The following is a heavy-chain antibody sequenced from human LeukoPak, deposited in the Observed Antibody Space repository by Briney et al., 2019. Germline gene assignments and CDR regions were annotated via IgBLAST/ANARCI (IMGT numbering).Heavy chain of an antibody. V-gene: IGHV4-4*07. CDR3: ARRRITMVRGGFQPTTDY. D-gene: IGHD3-10*01. Sequence: NPSETLSLTCTVSGGSISSYYWSWIRQPAGKGLEWIGRIYTSGSTNYNPSLKSRVTMSVDTSKNQFSLKLSSVTAADTAVYYCARRRITMVRGGFQPTTDYWGQGTLVTVSS. CDR1: GGSISSYY. CDR2: IYTSGST. J-gene: IGHJ4*02.